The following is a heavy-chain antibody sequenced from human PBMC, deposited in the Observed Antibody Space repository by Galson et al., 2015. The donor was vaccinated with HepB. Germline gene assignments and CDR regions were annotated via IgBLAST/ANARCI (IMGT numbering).Heavy chain of an antibody. J-gene: IGHJ4*01. CDR2: IIPLFGVS. Sequence: SVKVSCKASGGTFSNYIISWVRQAPGQGLEWMGKIIPLFGVSNYAQGFQDRVTITADKSTNITDMEMHSLTSGDTAVYFCVINYFDTSGYFDFWGHGTLVTVSS. D-gene: IGHD3-22*01. CDR1: GGTFSNYI. CDR3: VINYFDTSGYFDF. V-gene: IGHV1-69*02.